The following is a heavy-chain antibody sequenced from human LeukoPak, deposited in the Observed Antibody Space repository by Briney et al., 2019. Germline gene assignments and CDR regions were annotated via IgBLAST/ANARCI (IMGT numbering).Heavy chain of an antibody. D-gene: IGHD2-15*01. V-gene: IGHV1-24*01. J-gene: IGHJ4*02. CDR3: ATLLYCSGGSCYSDFLRYFDY. Sequence: ASVKVSCKVPGYTLTELSMHWVRQAPGKGLEWMGGFDPEDGETIYVQKFQGRVTMTEDTSTDTAYMELSSLRSEDTAVYYCATLLYCSGGSCYSDFLRYFDYWGQGTLVTVSS. CDR2: FDPEDGET. CDR1: GYTLTELS.